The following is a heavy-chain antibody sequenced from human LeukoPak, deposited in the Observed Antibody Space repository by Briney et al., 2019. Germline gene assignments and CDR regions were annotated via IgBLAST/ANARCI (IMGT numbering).Heavy chain of an antibody. V-gene: IGHV1-18*01. CDR1: GYTFTSYG. CDR3: AIDLGGVVVPAAIHWFDP. D-gene: IGHD2-2*01. J-gene: IGHJ5*02. CDR2: ISAYNGNT. Sequence: ASVKVSCKASGYTFTSYGISWVRQAPGQGLEWMGWISAYNGNTNYAQKLQGRVTMTTDTSTSTAYMELRSLRSDDTAVYYCAIDLGGVVVPAAIHWFDPWGQGTLVTVSS.